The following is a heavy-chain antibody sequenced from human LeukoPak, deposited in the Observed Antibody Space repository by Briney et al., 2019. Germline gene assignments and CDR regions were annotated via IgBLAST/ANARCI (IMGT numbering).Heavy chain of an antibody. CDR3: ARDHVGYGGLFDY. D-gene: IGHD4-23*01. V-gene: IGHV3-66*01. Sequence: GGSLRLSCAASGFNVSSKYMSWVRQAPGMGLEWVSLIYTGGSTHYADSVKGRFTISRDNSKNTLYLQMNSLRAEDTAVYYCARDHVGYGGLFDYWGQGTLITVSS. CDR2: IYTGGST. CDR1: GFNVSSKY. J-gene: IGHJ4*02.